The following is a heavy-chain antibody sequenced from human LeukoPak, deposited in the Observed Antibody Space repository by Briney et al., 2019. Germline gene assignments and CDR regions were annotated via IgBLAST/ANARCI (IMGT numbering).Heavy chain of an antibody. D-gene: IGHD2-2*01. CDR3: ARETCSSTSCFDAFDI. CDR1: GYTFTGYY. J-gene: IGHJ3*02. V-gene: IGHV1-2*02. CDR2: INPNSGGT. Sequence: GASVKVSCKASGYTFTGYYMHWVRQAPGQGLEWMGWINPNSGGTNYAQKFQGRVTMTRDTSISTAYVELSRLRSDDTAVYYCARETCSSTSCFDAFDIWGQGTMVTVSS.